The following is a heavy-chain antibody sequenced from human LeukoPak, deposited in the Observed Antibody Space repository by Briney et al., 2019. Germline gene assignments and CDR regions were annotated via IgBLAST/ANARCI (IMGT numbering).Heavy chain of an antibody. V-gene: IGHV7-4-1*02. CDR1: GYTFTTYA. J-gene: IGHJ6*02. CDR2: INTNTGNP. CDR3: ATPILGYSSGWYDLYGMDV. Sequence: ASVKVSCKASGYTFTTYAMNWVRQAPGQGLEWMGWINTNTGNPTYAQGFTGRFVFSVDTYVSTAYLQISSLKAEDTAVYYCATPILGYSSGWYDLYGMDVWGQGTTVTVSS. D-gene: IGHD6-19*01.